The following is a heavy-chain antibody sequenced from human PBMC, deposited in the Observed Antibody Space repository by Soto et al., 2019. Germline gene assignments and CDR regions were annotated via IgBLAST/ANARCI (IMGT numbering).Heavy chain of an antibody. V-gene: IGHV3-74*01. CDR2: INSDGSNT. CDR1: GFTFSSYW. CDR3: AKQFDY. Sequence: EVQLVESGGGLVQPGGSLRLSCAASGFTFSSYWMHWVRQAPGKGLVWVSRINSDGSNTGYADSVKGRFTISGDNAKNTLYLQMNGLRAEVTAVYYCAKQFDYWGQGTLVTVSS. J-gene: IGHJ4*02.